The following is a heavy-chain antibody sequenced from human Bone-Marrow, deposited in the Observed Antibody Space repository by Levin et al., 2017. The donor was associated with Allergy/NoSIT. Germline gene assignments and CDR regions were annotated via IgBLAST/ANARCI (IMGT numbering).Heavy chain of an antibody. CDR3: AKEGLAVAGYYFDS. D-gene: IGHD6-19*01. CDR2: ISGSGTIT. CDR1: GFTFSSYA. Sequence: ASVKVSCAASGFTFSSYAMSWVRQAPGKGLEWVSSISGSGTITHYAESVKGRFTISRDISKNMLHLQMNSLRAEDTAIYFGAKEGLAVAGYYFDSWGQGTLVTVSS. J-gene: IGHJ4*02. V-gene: IGHV3-23*01.